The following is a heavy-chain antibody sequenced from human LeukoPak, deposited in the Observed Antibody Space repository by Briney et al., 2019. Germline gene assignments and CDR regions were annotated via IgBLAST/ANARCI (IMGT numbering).Heavy chain of an antibody. CDR1: GGTFSSYA. CDR3: ARVGNQENFDY. V-gene: IGHV1-69*01. Sequence: ASVKVSCTASGGTFSSYAISWVRQAPGQGLEWMGGIIPIFGTANYAQKFQGRVTITADESTSTAYMELSSLRSEDTAVYYCARVGNQENFDYWGQGTLVTVSS. D-gene: IGHD4-23*01. J-gene: IGHJ4*02. CDR2: IIPIFGTA.